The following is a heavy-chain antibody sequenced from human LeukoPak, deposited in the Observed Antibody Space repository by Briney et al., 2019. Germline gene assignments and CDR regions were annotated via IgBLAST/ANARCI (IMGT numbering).Heavy chain of an antibody. CDR2: INPNSGGT. V-gene: IGHV1-2*02. CDR1: GYSFTSYW. D-gene: IGHD2-15*01. Sequence: GESLKISCKGSGYSFTSYWIGWVRQAPGQGPEWMGWINPNSGGTNYAQKFQGRVTMTRDTSISTAYMELSRLRSDDTAVYYCARRGWDIVVVVAAGFDYWGQGTLVTVSS. CDR3: ARRGWDIVVVVAAGFDY. J-gene: IGHJ4*02.